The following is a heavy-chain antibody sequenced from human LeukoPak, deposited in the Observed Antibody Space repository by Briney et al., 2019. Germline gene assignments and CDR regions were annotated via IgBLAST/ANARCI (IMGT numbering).Heavy chain of an antibody. Sequence: LTGGSLRLSCAASGFTLSNSGMEWVRQAPGQGLEWVAFIRYDGNIQFYADSVKGRFTISRDNFKNMLFLQMHSLRTEDTAMYYCARISTGYYPPPRYWGQGTLVTVSS. CDR1: GFTLSNSG. D-gene: IGHD3-9*01. V-gene: IGHV3-30*02. CDR2: IRYDGNIQ. J-gene: IGHJ4*02. CDR3: ARISTGYYPPPRY.